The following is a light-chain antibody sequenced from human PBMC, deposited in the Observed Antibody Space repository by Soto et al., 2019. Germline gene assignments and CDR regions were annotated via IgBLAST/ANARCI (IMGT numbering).Light chain of an antibody. CDR3: CSYAGETTVV. Sequence: QSVLTQPASVSGSPGQSITISCTGTSSDVGSYNLVSWYQQYPGKAPKLMIYEGSKRPSWVSNRFSGSKSGNTASLTISGLQAEDEADYYCCSYAGETTVVFGGGTKLTVL. CDR1: SSDVGSYNL. J-gene: IGLJ2*01. V-gene: IGLV2-23*01. CDR2: EGS.